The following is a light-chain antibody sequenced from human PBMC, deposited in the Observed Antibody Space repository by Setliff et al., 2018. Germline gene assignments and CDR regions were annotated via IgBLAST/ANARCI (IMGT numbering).Light chain of an antibody. CDR1: IGDVGAYDF. CDR2: EVT. Sequence: QSALTQPASVSGSPGQPITIPCSGTIGDVGAYDFVSWYQHHPGKAPKLVIYEVTNRPSGISNRFSGSKSGNSASLIISGLQAEDEADYYCSAYTSSSTYVFGTGTKVTVL. V-gene: IGLV2-14*01. CDR3: SAYTSSSTYV. J-gene: IGLJ1*01.